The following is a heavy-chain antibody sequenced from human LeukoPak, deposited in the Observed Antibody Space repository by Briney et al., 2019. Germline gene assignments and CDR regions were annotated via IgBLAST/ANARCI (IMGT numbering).Heavy chain of an antibody. V-gene: IGHV3-30-3*01. CDR2: ISYDGSNK. Sequence: GRSLRLSCAASGFTFSSYAMHWVRQAPGKGLEWVAVISYDGSNKYYADSVKGRFTISRDNSKNTLYLQMNSLRAEDTAVYYYARAYYDILTGYYDYRGQGTLVTVSS. J-gene: IGHJ4*02. D-gene: IGHD3-9*01. CDR1: GFTFSSYA. CDR3: ARAYYDILTGYYDY.